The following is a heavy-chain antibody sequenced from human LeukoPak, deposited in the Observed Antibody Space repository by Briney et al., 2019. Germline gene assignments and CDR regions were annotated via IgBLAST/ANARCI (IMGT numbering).Heavy chain of an antibody. CDR1: GFTFSNYA. D-gene: IGHD3-22*01. V-gene: IGHV3-23*01. CDR3: ARDKNYYDSSGRRKVTDY. CDR2: IRSSGSGGST. J-gene: IGHJ4*02. Sequence: GGSLRLSCTASGFTFSNYAMNWVRQAPGKGLEWVSVIRSSGSGGSTYYADSVKGRFTISRDNSKNTLYLQMNSLRAKDTAIYYCARDKNYYDSSGRRKVTDYWGQGTLVTVSS.